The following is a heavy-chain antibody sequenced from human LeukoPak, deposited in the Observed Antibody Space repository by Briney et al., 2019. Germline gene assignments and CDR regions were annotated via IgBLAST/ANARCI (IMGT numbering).Heavy chain of an antibody. CDR3: VRDGGDKDFWCGYYRAGDPYYYYYDMDV. D-gene: IGHD3-3*01. CDR1: GYTFICYH. CDR2: INPNSGGT. Sequence: ASVKVTCKGSGYTFICYHMHGVGQAPGQGLEWMGWINPNSGGTNYAQKFQGRVTMTRDTSISTAYMELSRLRSDDTAVYYCVRDGGDKDFWCGYYRAGDPYYYYYDMDVWGKGTTVTVSS. V-gene: IGHV1-2*02. J-gene: IGHJ6*04.